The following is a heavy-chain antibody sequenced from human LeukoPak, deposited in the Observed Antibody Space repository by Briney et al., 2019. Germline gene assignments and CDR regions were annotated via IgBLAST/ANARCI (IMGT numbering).Heavy chain of an antibody. V-gene: IGHV3-53*01. CDR2: IYSGGST. CDR3: ARAQWRAYSYYYMDV. D-gene: IGHD6-19*01. CDR1: GFTVSFNY. Sequence: GGSLRLSCAASGFTVSFNYMSWVRQAPGKGLEWISVIYSGGSTYYADSVKGRFTISRDDSKNTLYLQMNSLRAEDTAIYYCARAQWRAYSYYYMDVWGKGTTVTVSS. J-gene: IGHJ6*03.